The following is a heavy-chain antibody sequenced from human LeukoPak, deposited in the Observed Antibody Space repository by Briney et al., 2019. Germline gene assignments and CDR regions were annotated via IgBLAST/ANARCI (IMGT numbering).Heavy chain of an antibody. CDR1: GFTFSSYS. CDR2: ISSSSSYI. D-gene: IGHD3-22*01. CDR3: ARDPYYYDSSGYP. Sequence: GGSLRLSCAASGFTFSSYSMNWVRQAPGKGLEWVSSISSSSSYIYYADSVKGRFTISRDNAKNSLYLQMNSLRAEDTAVYYCARDPYYYDSSGYPWGQGTLVTVSS. J-gene: IGHJ4*02. V-gene: IGHV3-21*01.